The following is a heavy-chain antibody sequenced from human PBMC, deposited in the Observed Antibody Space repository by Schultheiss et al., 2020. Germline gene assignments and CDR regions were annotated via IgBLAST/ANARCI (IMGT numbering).Heavy chain of an antibody. D-gene: IGHD3-10*01. CDR3: ARDGTYYYGSGKASDYYYYGMDV. J-gene: IGHJ6*02. Sequence: SVKVSCKASGGTFSSYTISWVRQAPGQGLEWMGRIIPILGIANYAQKFQGRVTMTRDTSASTLYMELNNLRFEDTAVYYCARDGTYYYGSGKASDYYYYGMDVWGQGTTVTVS. CDR1: GGTFSSYT. CDR2: IIPILGIA. V-gene: IGHV1-69*04.